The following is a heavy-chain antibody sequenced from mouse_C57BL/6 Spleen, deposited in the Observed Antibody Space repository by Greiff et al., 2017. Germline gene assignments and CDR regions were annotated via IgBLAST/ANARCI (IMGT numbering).Heavy chain of an antibody. CDR3: ARHGSSYGNYYFDY. CDR1: GYAFTNYL. D-gene: IGHD1-1*01. Sequence: VQLQQSGAELVRPGTSVKVSCKAYGYAFTNYLIEWVKQRPGQGLEWIGVINPGSGGTNYNEKFKGKATLTADKSSSTAYMQLSSLTSEDSAVYFCARHGSSYGNYYFDYWGQGTTLTVSS. J-gene: IGHJ2*01. V-gene: IGHV1-54*01. CDR2: INPGSGGT.